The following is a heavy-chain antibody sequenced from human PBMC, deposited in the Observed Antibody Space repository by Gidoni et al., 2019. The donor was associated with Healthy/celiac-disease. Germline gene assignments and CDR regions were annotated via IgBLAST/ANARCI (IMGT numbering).Heavy chain of an antibody. CDR2: ISYDGSNK. V-gene: IGHV3-30*18. Sequence: QVQLVESGGGVVQPGRSLRLSCAASGFTFSSYGMHWVRQAPGKGLEWVAVISYDGSNKYYADSVKGRFTISRDNSKNTLYLQMNSLRAEDTAVYYCAKIAEPRYSSGWYYFDYWGQGTLVTVSS. D-gene: IGHD6-19*01. CDR3: AKIAEPRYSSGWYYFDY. J-gene: IGHJ4*02. CDR1: GFTFSSYG.